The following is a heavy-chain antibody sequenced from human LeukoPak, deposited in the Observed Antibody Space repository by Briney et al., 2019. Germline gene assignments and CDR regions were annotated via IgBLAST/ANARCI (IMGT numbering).Heavy chain of an antibody. CDR3: ATGGWSKVHHRQGYYYYYMDV. CDR1: GYIFSNYG. CDR2: ISSGGNT. J-gene: IGHJ6*03. D-gene: IGHD6-19*01. Sequence: ASVKVSCKATGYIFSNYGISWVRQAPGHGLEWMGWISSGGNTNYAPKFQGRVTMTEDTSTDTAYMELSSLRSEDTAVYYCATGGWSKVHHRQGYYYYYMDVWGKGTTVTVSS. V-gene: IGHV1-18*01.